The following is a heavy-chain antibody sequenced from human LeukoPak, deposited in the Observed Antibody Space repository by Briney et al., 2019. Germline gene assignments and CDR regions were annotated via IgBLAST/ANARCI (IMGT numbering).Heavy chain of an antibody. D-gene: IGHD3-22*01. J-gene: IGHJ4*02. Sequence: ASVKVSCKASGYTFTGYYMHWVRQAPGQGLEWMGWINPNSGGTNYAQKFQGWVTMTRDTSISTPYMELSRLRSDDTAVYYCARDPTYYYDSSGPGYFDYWGQGTLVTVSS. V-gene: IGHV1-2*04. CDR1: GYTFTGYY. CDR2: INPNSGGT. CDR3: ARDPTYYYDSSGPGYFDY.